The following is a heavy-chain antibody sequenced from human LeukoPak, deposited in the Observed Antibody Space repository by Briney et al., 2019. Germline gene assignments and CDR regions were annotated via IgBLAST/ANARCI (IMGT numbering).Heavy chain of an antibody. J-gene: IGHJ4*02. V-gene: IGHV1-69*01. CDR3: ASQKFLKWLLLDY. CDR2: IIPIFGTA. CDR1: GGTFSSYA. Sequence: ASVKVSCKASGGTFSSYAISWVRQAPGQGLEWMGGIIPIFGTANYAQKFQGRVTITADESTSTAYMELSSLRSEDTAVYYCASQKFLKWLLLDYWGQGTLVTVSS. D-gene: IGHD3-3*01.